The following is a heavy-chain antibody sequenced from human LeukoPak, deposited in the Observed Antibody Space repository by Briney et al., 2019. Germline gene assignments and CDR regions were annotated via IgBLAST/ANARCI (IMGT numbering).Heavy chain of an antibody. D-gene: IGHD6-19*01. V-gene: IGHV1-2*02. CDR3: ARGLAVAGVTFDY. CDR1: GYTFTGYY. Sequence: ASVKVSCKASGYTFTGYYMHWVRQAPGQGLEWMGSSNPNSGGTNYSQKFQGRVTMTRDTSISTAYMELSRLRSDDTAVYYCARGLAVAGVTFDYWGQGNLVTVSS. J-gene: IGHJ4*02. CDR2: SNPNSGGT.